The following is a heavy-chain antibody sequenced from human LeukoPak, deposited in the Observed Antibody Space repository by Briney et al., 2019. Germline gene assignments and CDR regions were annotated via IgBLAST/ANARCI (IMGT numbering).Heavy chain of an antibody. V-gene: IGHV3-23*01. Sequence: GGSLRLSCAASGFPLSSNAMNWVRQAPGKGLVWVSAISSGVGSTYYADSVKGRFTISRDNSKNTLYLQMNSLRAEDTAVYYCAKGKNGFDYWGQGTLVTVSS. CDR3: AKGKNGFDY. CDR1: GFPLSSNA. J-gene: IGHJ4*02. D-gene: IGHD2-8*01. CDR2: ISSGVGST.